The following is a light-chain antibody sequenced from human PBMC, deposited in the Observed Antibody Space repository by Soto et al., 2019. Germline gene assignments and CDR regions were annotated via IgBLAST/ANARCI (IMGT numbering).Light chain of an antibody. CDR3: QQLNSYPRT. CDR1: QSISNW. CDR2: AAS. V-gene: IGKV1-5*01. J-gene: IGKJ1*01. Sequence: DIQMTQSPSTLPASVGDRVTITCRASQSISNWLAWYQQKPGKAPKLLIYAASTLQSGVPSRFSGSGSGTEFTPAISSLQSEDFATYYCQQLNSYPRTFGQGTKVDI.